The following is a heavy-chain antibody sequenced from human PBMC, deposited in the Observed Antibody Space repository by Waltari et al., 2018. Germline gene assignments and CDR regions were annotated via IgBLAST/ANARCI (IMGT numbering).Heavy chain of an antibody. CDR2: LSGSGAST. CDR1: VCTFTSYA. CDR3: AKSPTYSGNSYYFDY. D-gene: IGHD1-26*01. J-gene: IGHJ4*02. Sequence: EMPLLGSGGGLVQPGGSLRLSCAASVCTFTSYAMQWVRRGPGKGLEWVSGLSGSGASTYYADSVKGRFTISRDNSKNILYLQMNSLRIDDTALYYCAKSPTYSGNSYYFDYWGQGSLVTVSS. V-gene: IGHV3-23*01.